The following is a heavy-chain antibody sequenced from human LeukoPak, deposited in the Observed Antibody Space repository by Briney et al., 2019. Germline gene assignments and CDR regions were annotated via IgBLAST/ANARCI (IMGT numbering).Heavy chain of an antibody. CDR3: ARCTSTSCYNFDY. CDR1: GGSINSGSYY. CDR2: IYTTGST. J-gene: IGHJ4*02. D-gene: IGHD2-2*02. V-gene: IGHV4-61*09. Sequence: PSQTLSLTRTVSGGSINSGSYYWNWIRQSAGKGLEWIGHIYTTGSTNYSPSLRSRVTISLDTSKNQFSLKLNSVTAADTAVYYCARCTSTSCYNFDYWGQGTLVTVSS.